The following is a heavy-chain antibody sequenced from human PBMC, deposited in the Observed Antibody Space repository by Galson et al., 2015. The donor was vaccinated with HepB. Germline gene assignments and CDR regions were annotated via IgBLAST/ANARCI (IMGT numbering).Heavy chain of an antibody. CDR3: AKSVVPGDPYDYYGMDV. CDR1: GFTFSTYG. CDR2: ISYDGSNK. J-gene: IGHJ6*02. Sequence: SLRLSCAASGFTFSTYGMHWVRQAPGQGLEWVAVISYDGSNKYYADSVKGRFTISRDTSKNTLYLQMNSLRAEDTAVYYCAKSVVPGDPYDYYGMDVWGQGTTVGVS. D-gene: IGHD2-2*01. V-gene: IGHV3-30*18.